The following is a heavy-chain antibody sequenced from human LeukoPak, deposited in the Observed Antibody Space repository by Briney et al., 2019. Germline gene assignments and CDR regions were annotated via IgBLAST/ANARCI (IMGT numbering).Heavy chain of an antibody. V-gene: IGHV1-58*02. CDR2: IVVGSGNT. Sequence: SVKVSCKASGFTFTSSSMQWVRQARGQRLEWIGWIVVGSGNTNYAQKFQERVTITRDMSTSTAYMELSRLRSDDTAVYYCARDCYSSGCLDYWGQGTLVTVSS. J-gene: IGHJ4*02. CDR3: ARDCYSSGCLDY. CDR1: GFTFTSSS. D-gene: IGHD6-19*01.